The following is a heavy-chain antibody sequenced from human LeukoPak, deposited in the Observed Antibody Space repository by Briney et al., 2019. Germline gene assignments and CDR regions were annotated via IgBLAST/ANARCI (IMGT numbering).Heavy chain of an antibody. D-gene: IGHD3-10*01. Sequence: GGSLRLSCAASGFTFSSYATSWVRQAPGKGLEWVSAISASGADTYYADSVKGRFTISRDTSKNTVYLQMNSLRDEDTAVYYCAKQLDAGNFYPTGDDYWGQGTLVTVSS. J-gene: IGHJ4*02. CDR2: ISASGADT. V-gene: IGHV3-23*01. CDR3: AKQLDAGNFYPTGDDY. CDR1: GFTFSSYA.